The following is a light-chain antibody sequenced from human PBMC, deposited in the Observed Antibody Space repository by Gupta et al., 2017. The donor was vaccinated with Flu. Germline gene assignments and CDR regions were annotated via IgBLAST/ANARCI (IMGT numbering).Light chain of an antibody. J-gene: IGKJ3*01. CDR1: QSISSY. V-gene: IGKV1-39*01. Sequence: DRVTITCRASQSISSYLNWYQQKPGKAPKLLIYAASSLQSGVPSRFSGSGSGTEFTLTISSLQPEDFATYYCQQSYSTPIFTFGPGTKVDIK. CDR2: AAS. CDR3: QQSYSTPIFT.